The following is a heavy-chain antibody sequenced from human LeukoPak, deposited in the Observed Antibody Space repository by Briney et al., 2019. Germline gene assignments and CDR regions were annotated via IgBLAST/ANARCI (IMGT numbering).Heavy chain of an antibody. CDR2: IYYGGST. CDR1: NGSISSYDSY. D-gene: IGHD3-10*01. Sequence: SQTLSLTCTVSNGSISSYDSYWSWIRQPPGKGLDWIAYIYYGGSTDSTPSLKSRVTISVDTSKNQFSLRLTSVTAADTAVYFCGRVSRGGSGSGAFDILGQGTMVT. J-gene: IGHJ3*02. V-gene: IGHV4-30-4*01. CDR3: GRVSRGGSGSGAFDI.